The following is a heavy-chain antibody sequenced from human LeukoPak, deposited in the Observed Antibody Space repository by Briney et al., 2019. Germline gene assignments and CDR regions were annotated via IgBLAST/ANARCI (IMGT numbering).Heavy chain of an antibody. CDR3: ARPEDYDSSGYSYYFDY. D-gene: IGHD3-22*01. CDR1: GYTFTGYY. V-gene: IGHV1-2*02. J-gene: IGHJ4*02. CDR2: INPNSGGT. Sequence: VASVKVSCTASGYTFTGYYMHWVRQAPGQGLEWMGWINPNSGGTNYAQKFQGRVTMTRDTSISTAYMELSRLRSDDTAVYYCARPEDYDSSGYSYYFDYWGQGTLVTVSS.